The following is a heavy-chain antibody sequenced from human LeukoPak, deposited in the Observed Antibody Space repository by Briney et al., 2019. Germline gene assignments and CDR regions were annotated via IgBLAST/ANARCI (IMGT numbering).Heavy chain of an antibody. V-gene: IGHV3-23*01. D-gene: IGHD3-22*01. CDR2: ISGSGGSA. CDR1: GITLSNYG. Sequence: GGSLRLSCAVSGITLSNYGMSWVRQAPGKGPEWVAGISGSGGSAYYADAVEGRFTISRDNPKNTLYLQMNSLRVKDTAVYFCAKRGVVIRVILVGFHKEAYYFDSWGQGALVTVSS. CDR3: AKRGVVIRVILVGFHKEAYYFDS. J-gene: IGHJ4*02.